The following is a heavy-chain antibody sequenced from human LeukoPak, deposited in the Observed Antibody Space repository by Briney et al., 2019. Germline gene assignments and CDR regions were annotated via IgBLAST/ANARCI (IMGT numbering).Heavy chain of an antibody. CDR2: ISYDGSNK. V-gene: IGHV3-30*18. CDR1: GFTFSSYG. CDR3: AKDSSSSLDY. Sequence: GGSLRLSCAASGFTFSSYGMHWVRQAPGKGLEWVAVISYDGSNKYYADSVKGRFTISRDNSKNTLYLQMNSLRAEDTAVYYCAKDSSSSLDYWGQGTLVTVSS. J-gene: IGHJ4*02.